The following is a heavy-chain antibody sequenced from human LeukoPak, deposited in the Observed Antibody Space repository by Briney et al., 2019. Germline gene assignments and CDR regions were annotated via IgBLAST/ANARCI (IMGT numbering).Heavy chain of an antibody. J-gene: IGHJ4*02. CDR3: ARLYYPDRGQWYYYDS. V-gene: IGHV4-59*01. Sequence: SETLSLTCTVVGDSMDVYYWTWLRQAPGKGLEWVGYIFSSGATNYNRSLKSRVTILIDTSKKNFSLTLKSVTAADTALYYCARLYYPDRGQWYYYDSLGQGTLVTVSS. D-gene: IGHD3-16*01. CDR2: IFSSGAT. CDR1: GDSMDVYY.